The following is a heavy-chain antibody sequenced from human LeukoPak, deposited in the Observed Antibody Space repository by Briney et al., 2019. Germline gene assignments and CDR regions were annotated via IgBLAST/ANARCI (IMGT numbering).Heavy chain of an antibody. CDR2: IRYDGSHK. CDR1: GFTFSSYG. Sequence: GGSLRLSCAASGFTFSSYGMLWVRQAPGKGLEWVAFIRYDGSHKYYADSVKGRFTISRDNSKNTLYLQMNSLRTEDTAVYYCARSLMYYDSSGYYYVRGDWFDPWGQGTLVTVSS. J-gene: IGHJ5*02. V-gene: IGHV3-30*02. CDR3: ARSLMYYDSSGYYYVRGDWFDP. D-gene: IGHD3-22*01.